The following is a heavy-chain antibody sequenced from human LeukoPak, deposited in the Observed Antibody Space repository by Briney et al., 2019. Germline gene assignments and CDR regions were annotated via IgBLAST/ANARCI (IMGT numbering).Heavy chain of an antibody. CDR1: GGSLRSYY. D-gene: IGHD1-26*01. Sequence: SETLSLTCTVPGGSLRSYYWSWIRQPPGKGLDWIGYISYSGSTNYNPSLKSRVTISVDTSKNQFSLKLSSVTAADTAVYYCARGGVGATNYFDYWGQGTLVTVSS. J-gene: IGHJ4*02. V-gene: IGHV4-59*01. CDR3: ARGGVGATNYFDY. CDR2: ISYSGST.